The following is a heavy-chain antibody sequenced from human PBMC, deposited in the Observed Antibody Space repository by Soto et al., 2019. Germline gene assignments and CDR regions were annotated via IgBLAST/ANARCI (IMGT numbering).Heavy chain of an antibody. J-gene: IGHJ5*02. D-gene: IGHD3-22*01. CDR1: GYPFTGYY. CDR2: INPNSGGT. Sequence: XAVKGSCKASGYPFTGYYMDWGRQAPGQGLEWMGWINPNSGGTNYAQKFQCWVTMTRDTSISTAYMELSRLRSDDTAVYYCARAQYYYDSSGYYYWFDPWGQGTLVTVSS. V-gene: IGHV1-2*04. CDR3: ARAQYYYDSSGYYYWFDP.